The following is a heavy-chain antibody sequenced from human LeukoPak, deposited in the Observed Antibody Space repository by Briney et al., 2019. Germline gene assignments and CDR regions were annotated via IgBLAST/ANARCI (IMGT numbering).Heavy chain of an antibody. CDR1: EYQLTSYW. CDR2: IYLGDSDT. CDR3: ARRKSSSSWGGGFDY. Sequence: GESLKISCKGSEYQLTSYWIGWVRQMPGKGLEWMGIIYLGDSDTRYSPSLQGQVTISADKSINTAYLQWSSLKASDTAMYYCARRKSSSSWGGGFDYWGQGTLVTVSS. V-gene: IGHV5-51*01. D-gene: IGHD6-6*01. J-gene: IGHJ4*02.